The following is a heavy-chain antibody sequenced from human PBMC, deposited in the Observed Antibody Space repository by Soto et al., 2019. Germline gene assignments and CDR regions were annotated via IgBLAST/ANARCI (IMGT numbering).Heavy chain of an antibody. J-gene: IGHJ4*02. CDR1: GGSLSGATYS. CDR3: ARSREFDY. V-gene: IGHV4-30-2*01. CDR2: IFPSGTT. Sequence: PSETLSLTCGVSGGSLSGATYSWNWIRQPPGKGLEWIGYIFPSGTTYYNPSLKSRVTISIDVSKNQFSLSLRSLTAAETAVYYCARSREFDYWSQGTLVTVSS.